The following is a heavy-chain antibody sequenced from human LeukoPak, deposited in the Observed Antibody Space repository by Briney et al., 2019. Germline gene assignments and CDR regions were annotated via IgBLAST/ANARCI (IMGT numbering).Heavy chain of an antibody. V-gene: IGHV4-59*07. CDR2: IPYSGCP. Sequence: PSLTLSLPCTFSIRPHRRHYWRCARHPPAKALEWIGYIPYSGCPNYNPSLKSRVAISVDTSKNQFSLKLSSVTAADTAVYYCARYLIGHDFWSGYYKRGANWFDPWGQGTLVTVSS. J-gene: IGHJ5*02. CDR1: IRPHRRHY. CDR3: ARYLIGHDFWSGYYKRGANWFDP. D-gene: IGHD3-3*01.